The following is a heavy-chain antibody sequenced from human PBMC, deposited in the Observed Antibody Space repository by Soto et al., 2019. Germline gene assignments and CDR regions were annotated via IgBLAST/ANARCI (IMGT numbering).Heavy chain of an antibody. Sequence: QVQLVESGGGLVKPGGSLRLSCAASGFTVSDYYMSWIRQAPGKGLEWVSYISSSSSYTNYADSVKGRFTISRDNAKNSLDLQMNRRRAEATAVYYCARGDPPLWFGEGGQGTTVTVSS. V-gene: IGHV3-11*05. CDR3: ARGDPPLWFGE. CDR1: GFTVSDYY. D-gene: IGHD3-10*01. J-gene: IGHJ6*02. CDR2: ISSSSSYT.